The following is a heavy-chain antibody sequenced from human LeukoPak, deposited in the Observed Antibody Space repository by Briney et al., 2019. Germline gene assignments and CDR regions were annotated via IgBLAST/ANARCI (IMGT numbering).Heavy chain of an antibody. CDR1: GLTFSSCS. CDR2: ISSSSSYI. Sequence: GGSLRLSCAASGLTFSSCSMNWVRQAPGKGLEWVSSISSSSSYIYYADSVKGRFTISRDNAKNSLYLQMNSLRAEDTAVYYCARDVYGSGSSLDYWGQGTLVTVSS. V-gene: IGHV3-21*01. CDR3: ARDVYGSGSSLDY. J-gene: IGHJ4*02. D-gene: IGHD3-10*01.